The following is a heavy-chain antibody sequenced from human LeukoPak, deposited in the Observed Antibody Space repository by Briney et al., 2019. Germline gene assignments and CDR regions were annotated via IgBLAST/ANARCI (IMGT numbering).Heavy chain of an antibody. CDR3: ARVRYSDSSVLTRKRSYYFDY. Sequence: PSETLSLTCSVSGGYISSYYWSWIRQPAGKGLESIGHISTSGSTNYNPSLKSRVTMSVDTSKNQFSLKLSSVTAAGTAVYYCARVRYSDSSVLTRKRSYYFDYWGQGTLVTVSS. CDR1: GGYISSYY. J-gene: IGHJ4*02. CDR2: ISTSGST. V-gene: IGHV4-4*07. D-gene: IGHD3-22*01.